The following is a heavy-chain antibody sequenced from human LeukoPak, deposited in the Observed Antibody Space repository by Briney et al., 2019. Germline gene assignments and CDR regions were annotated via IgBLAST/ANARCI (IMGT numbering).Heavy chain of an antibody. D-gene: IGHD1-26*01. Sequence: GGSLRLSCAVSGFTVSSNFMSWVRQAPGKGPEWVSVIYTSGITYYADSVRGRFTISRDNSKNTLYLQMDSLTAEDTAVYYCAREDAGGTYSFDYWGQGTLATVSS. CDR2: IYTSGIT. V-gene: IGHV3-66*01. CDR1: GFTVSSNF. J-gene: IGHJ4*02. CDR3: AREDAGGTYSFDY.